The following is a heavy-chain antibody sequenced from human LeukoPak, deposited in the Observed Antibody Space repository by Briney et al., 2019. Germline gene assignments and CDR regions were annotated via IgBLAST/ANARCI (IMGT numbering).Heavy chain of an antibody. Sequence: GGSLRLSCAASGFTFSRSWMTWVRQAPGKGLERVADINGDGSHSYCVDSVKGRFTLSRDNAKNSLFLQMNSLRAEDTAVYYCVKNSGWYCLDYWGQGTLVTVSS. CDR1: GFTFSRSW. CDR3: VKNSGWYCLDY. D-gene: IGHD6-13*01. J-gene: IGHJ4*02. CDR2: INGDGSHS. V-gene: IGHV3-7*03.